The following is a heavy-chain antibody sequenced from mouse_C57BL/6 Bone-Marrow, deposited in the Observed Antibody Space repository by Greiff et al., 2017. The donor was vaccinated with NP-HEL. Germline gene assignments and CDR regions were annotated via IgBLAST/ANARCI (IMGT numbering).Heavy chain of an antibody. Sequence: QVQLQQPGAELVKPGASVKLSCKASGYTFTSYWMQWVKQRPGQGLEWIGEIDPSDSYTNYNQKFKGKATLTVDTSSSTAYMQLSSLTSEDSAVYYCARSPNWAWCAYWGQGTLVTVSA. CDR2: IDPSDSYT. D-gene: IGHD4-1*01. CDR1: GYTFTSYW. J-gene: IGHJ3*01. V-gene: IGHV1-50*01. CDR3: ARSPNWAWCAY.